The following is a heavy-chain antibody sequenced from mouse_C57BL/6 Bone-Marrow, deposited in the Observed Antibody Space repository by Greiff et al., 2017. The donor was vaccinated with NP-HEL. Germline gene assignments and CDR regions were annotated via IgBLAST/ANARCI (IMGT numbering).Heavy chain of an antibody. CDR1: GYTFTDYY. D-gene: IGHD2-4*01. J-gene: IGHJ3*01. CDR2: INPNNGGT. CDR3: ARSPRYYDYPFAY. V-gene: IGHV1-26*01. Sequence: EVQLQQSGPELVKPGASVKISCKASGYTFTDYYMNWVKQSHGKSLEWIGDINPNNGGTSYNQKFKGKATLTVDKSSSTAYMELRSLTSEDSAVYYCARSPRYYDYPFAYWGQGTLVTVSA.